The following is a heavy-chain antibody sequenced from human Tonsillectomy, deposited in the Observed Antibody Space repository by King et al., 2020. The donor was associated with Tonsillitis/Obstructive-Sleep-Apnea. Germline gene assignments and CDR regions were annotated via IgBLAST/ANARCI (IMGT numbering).Heavy chain of an antibody. CDR1: GGSISSYY. V-gene: IGHV4-59*01. J-gene: IGHJ3*02. D-gene: IGHD2-8*01. Sequence: QVQLQESGPGLVKPSETLSLTCTVSGGSISSYYWSWIRQPPGKGLECIGYIYYSGSTNYNPSLKSRVTISVDTSKNHFSLKLSSVTAADTAVYYCAREGAVMNAFDIWGQGTMVTVSS. CDR3: AREGAVMNAFDI. CDR2: IYYSGST.